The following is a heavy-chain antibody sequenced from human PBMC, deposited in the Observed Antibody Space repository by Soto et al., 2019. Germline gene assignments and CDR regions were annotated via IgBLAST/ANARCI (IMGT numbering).Heavy chain of an antibody. Sequence: ETLSLACCLYGASSTNHYYSWIRQSPGKGLEWIGSVYFRGTSNYNPSLRSRATISLDDSKNQLSLELTSVTAEDSAVYYCARDMRSRGWFDPWGQGAQGTVYS. V-gene: IGHV4-59*11. J-gene: IGHJ5*02. D-gene: IGHD2-2*01. CDR2: VYFRGTS. CDR1: GASSTNHY. CDR3: ARDMRSRGWFDP.